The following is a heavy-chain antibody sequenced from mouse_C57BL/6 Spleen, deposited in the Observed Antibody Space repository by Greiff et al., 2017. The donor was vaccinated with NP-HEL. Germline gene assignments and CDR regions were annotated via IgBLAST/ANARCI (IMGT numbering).Heavy chain of an antibody. CDR3: ARACDLGDGTFDY. V-gene: IGHV1-72*01. CDR2: IDPNSGGT. J-gene: IGHJ2*01. Sequence: QPGAELVKPGASVKLSCKASGYTFTSYWMHWVKQRPGRGLEWIGRIDPNSGGTKYNEKFKRKATLTVDKPSSTAYMQLSSLTSEDSAVYYCARACDLGDGTFDYCGQGTTLTVSS. D-gene: IGHD2-1*01. CDR1: GYTFTSYW.